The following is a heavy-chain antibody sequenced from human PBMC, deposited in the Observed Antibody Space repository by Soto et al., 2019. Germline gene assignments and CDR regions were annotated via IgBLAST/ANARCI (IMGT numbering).Heavy chain of an antibody. D-gene: IGHD6-13*01. CDR1: GFTSAYHA. V-gene: IGHV3-23*01. CDR3: MSWVSAHFDS. J-gene: IGHJ4*02. Sequence: PGGSLRLSCAASGFTSAYHAMNWVRQAPGKGLEWVSTISSNGENTHYADSVKGRFIISGDNSSNTVDLQMNSLRVEDTAVYYCMSWVSAHFDSWGQGTLVTVYS. CDR2: ISSNGENT.